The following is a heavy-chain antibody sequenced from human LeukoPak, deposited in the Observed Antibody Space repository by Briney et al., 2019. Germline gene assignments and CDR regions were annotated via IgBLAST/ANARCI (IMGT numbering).Heavy chain of an antibody. CDR2: ISYDGSNK. Sequence: GRSLRLSCAASGFTFSSYAMHWVRQAPGKGLEWVAVISYDGSNKYYADSVKGRFTISRDNSKNTLYLQMDSLRAEDTAVYYCARVGVVVAATLYYYYYGMDVWGQGTTVTVSS. CDR1: GFTFSSYA. D-gene: IGHD2-15*01. J-gene: IGHJ6*02. CDR3: ARVGVVVAATLYYYYYGMDV. V-gene: IGHV3-30-3*01.